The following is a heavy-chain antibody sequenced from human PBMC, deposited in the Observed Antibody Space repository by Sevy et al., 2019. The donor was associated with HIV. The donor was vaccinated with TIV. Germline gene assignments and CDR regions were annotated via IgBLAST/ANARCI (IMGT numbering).Heavy chain of an antibody. CDR2: ISGSGGST. CDR1: GFTFSSYA. Sequence: GGSLRLSCAASGFTFSSYAMSWVRQAPGKGLEWVSAISGSGGSTYYADSVKGRFTISRDNSKNTLYLQMNSLRAEDTAVYYCANGDLSRILWWGGPSYWDQGTLVTVSS. J-gene: IGHJ4*02. D-gene: IGHD2-15*01. V-gene: IGHV3-23*01. CDR3: ANGDLSRILWWGGPSY.